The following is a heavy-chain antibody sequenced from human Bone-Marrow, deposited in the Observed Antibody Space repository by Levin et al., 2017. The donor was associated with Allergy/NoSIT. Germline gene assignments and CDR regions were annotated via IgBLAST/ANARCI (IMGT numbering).Heavy chain of an antibody. CDR3: AKRSASESGYFDL. V-gene: IGHV3-23*01. CDR1: GFRFSSYS. Sequence: PGGSLRLSCAASGFRFSSYSMSWVRQAPGKGLEWVSAITASGIFTNYADSMKGRFTISRDNSKNMLSLQMDSLTADDTAIYYCAKRSASESGYFDLWGRGTLVTVSS. J-gene: IGHJ2*01. D-gene: IGHD1-26*01. CDR2: ITASGIFT.